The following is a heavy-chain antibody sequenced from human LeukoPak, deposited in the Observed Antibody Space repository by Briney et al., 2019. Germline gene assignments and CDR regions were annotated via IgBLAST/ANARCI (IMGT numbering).Heavy chain of an antibody. CDR2: LGDSGTST. CDR3: VKGNSGSYLAHRRFDY. V-gene: IGHV3-23*01. Sequence: GGSLRLSCAASGFTFGSYAMTWARQAPGRGLEWVSSLGDSGTSTYYAVSVRGRFTISRDNSKDTLYLQMNSLRVEDTAVYYCVKGNSGSYLAHRRFDYWGLGTLVTVSS. CDR1: GFTFGSYA. J-gene: IGHJ4*02. D-gene: IGHD1-26*01.